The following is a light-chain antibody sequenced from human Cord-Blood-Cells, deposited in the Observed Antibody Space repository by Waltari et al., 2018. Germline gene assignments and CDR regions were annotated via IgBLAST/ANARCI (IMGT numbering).Light chain of an antibody. CDR3: CSYAGSYTFVV. J-gene: IGLJ2*01. V-gene: IGLV2-11*01. CDR1: SSDVGGYNY. Sequence: QSALTQPRSVSGSPGQSVTISCHGTSSDVGGYNYVSWYQQHPGKAPKLMIHDVSKRPSGVPDRFSGSKSGNTASLTISGLQAEDEADYYCCSYAGSYTFVVFGGGTKLTVL. CDR2: DVS.